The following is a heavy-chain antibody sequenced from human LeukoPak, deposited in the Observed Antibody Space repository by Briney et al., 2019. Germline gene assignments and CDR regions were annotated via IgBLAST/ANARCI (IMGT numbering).Heavy chain of an antibody. CDR2: IYYSGST. V-gene: IGHV4-39*07. Sequence: SETLSLTCTVSGGSISSSSYYWGWIRQPPGKGLEWIGSIYYSGSTYYSPSLKSRVTISVDTSKNQFSLKLSSVTAADAAVYYCARRSVARYCSGGSCYYDYWGQGTLVTVSS. CDR1: GGSISSSSYY. CDR3: ARRSVARYCSGGSCYYDY. J-gene: IGHJ4*02. D-gene: IGHD2-15*01.